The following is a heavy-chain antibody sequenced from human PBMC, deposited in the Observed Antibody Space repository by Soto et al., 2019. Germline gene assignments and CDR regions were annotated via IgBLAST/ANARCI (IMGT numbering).Heavy chain of an antibody. CDR2: IYNGGST. Sequence: SETLSLTCTVSGDSVSSVGFHWAWLRRPPGKGLEWIGYIYNGGSTYYRPSLESRMYMSLDATRNHYSLRLTSGTAADTAVYFCARAPVGLDIISYYDYWGQGKLVTVSS. CDR3: ARAPVGLDIISYYDY. D-gene: IGHD3-3*01. J-gene: IGHJ4*02. CDR1: GDSVSSVGFH. V-gene: IGHV4-30-4*01.